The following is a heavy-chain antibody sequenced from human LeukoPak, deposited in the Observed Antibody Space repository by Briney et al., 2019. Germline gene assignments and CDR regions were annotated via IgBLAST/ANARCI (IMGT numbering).Heavy chain of an antibody. J-gene: IGHJ5*02. D-gene: IGHD2-21*01. CDR1: GFTFSSYA. V-gene: IGHV3-23*01. CDR3: AKSHGGEVLSSFGWFDP. Sequence: GGSLRLSCAASGFTFSSYAMSWVRQAPGKGLEWVSGITGRGGNTYYADSLKGRITISRDTSKNTLYLQMNSLRAEDTAVYYCAKSHGGEVLSSFGWFDPWGRGTLVTVSS. CDR2: ITGRGGNT.